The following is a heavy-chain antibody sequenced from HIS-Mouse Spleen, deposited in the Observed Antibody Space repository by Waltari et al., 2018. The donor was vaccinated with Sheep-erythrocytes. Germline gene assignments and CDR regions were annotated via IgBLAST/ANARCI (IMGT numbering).Heavy chain of an antibody. CDR3: AKRRTGDGGLDY. D-gene: IGHD7-27*01. Sequence: EVQLLESGGGLVQPGGSLRLSCAASGFTFRSYSRSRVRQAPGKVLDWVSAISGSGGSTYYADSVKGRFTISRDNSKNTLYLQMNSLRAEDTAVYYCAKRRTGDGGLDYWGQGTLVTVSS. J-gene: IGHJ4*02. CDR1: GFTFRSYS. V-gene: IGHV3-23*01. CDR2: ISGSGGST.